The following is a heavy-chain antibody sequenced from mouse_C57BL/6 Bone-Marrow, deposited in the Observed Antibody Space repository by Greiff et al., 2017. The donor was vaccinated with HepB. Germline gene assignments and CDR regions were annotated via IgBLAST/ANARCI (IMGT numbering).Heavy chain of an antibody. CDR2: ISSGGSYT. V-gene: IGHV5-6*01. J-gene: IGHJ4*01. CDR1: GFTFSSYG. Sequence: EVQLVESGGDLVKPGGSLKLSCAASGFTFSSYGMSWVRQTPDKRLEWVATISSGGSYTYYPDSVKGRFTISRDNAKNTLYLQMSSLKSEDTAMYYCARYLLKDYYAMDYWGQGTSVTVSS. CDR3: ARYLLKDYYAMDY. D-gene: IGHD2-14*01.